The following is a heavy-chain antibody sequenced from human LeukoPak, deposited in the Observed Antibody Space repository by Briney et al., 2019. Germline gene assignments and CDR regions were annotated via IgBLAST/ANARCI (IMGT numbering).Heavy chain of an antibody. D-gene: IGHD5-12*01. CDR2: IIPIFGTA. V-gene: IGHV1-69*05. J-gene: IGHJ6*03. CDR1: GGTFSSYA. CDR3: AAPIVATIPAVDYYYMDV. Sequence: SVKASCKASGGTFSSYAISWVRQAPGQGLEWMGRIIPIFGTANYAQKFQGRVTITTDESTSTAYMELSSLRSEDTAVYYCAAPIVATIPAVDYYYMDVWGKGTTVTVSS.